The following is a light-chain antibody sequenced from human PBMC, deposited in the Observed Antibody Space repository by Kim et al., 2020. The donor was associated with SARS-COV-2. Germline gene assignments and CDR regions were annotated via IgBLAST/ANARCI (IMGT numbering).Light chain of an antibody. V-gene: IGKV2-30*02. CDR2: KIS. Sequence: DVVMTQSPLSLPVTLGQPASISCRSNQRLVHSDGRAYLNWFHQRPGQSPRRLIYKISTRDSGVPDRFSGSGSGTDFTLEISRVEAEDVGIYYCMQTTHWPYTFGQGTKLEI. J-gene: IGKJ2*01. CDR3: MQTTHWPYT. CDR1: QRLVHSDGRAY.